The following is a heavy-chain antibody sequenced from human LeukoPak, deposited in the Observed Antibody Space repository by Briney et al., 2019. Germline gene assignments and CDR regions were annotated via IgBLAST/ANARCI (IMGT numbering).Heavy chain of an antibody. D-gene: IGHD1-14*01. CDR1: SGFNRRYY. CDR2: VFRSGNT. V-gene: IGHV4-59*07. CDR3: ASSNMDTGTTYYFDY. J-gene: IGHJ4*02. Sequence: SVTLSLTCSVSSGFNRRYYRLWIPQPPGKGLEWIGYVFRSGNTKYNPSLKSRVTITVNTSNNQFSLQRSSVTAADAAVYYCASSNMDTGTTYYFDYWGQGTLITVSS.